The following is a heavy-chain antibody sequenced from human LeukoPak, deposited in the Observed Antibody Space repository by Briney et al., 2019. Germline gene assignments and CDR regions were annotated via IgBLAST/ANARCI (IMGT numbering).Heavy chain of an antibody. Sequence: GGSLRLSCAASGFTFSSYAMHWVRQAPGKGLEWVAVISYDGSNKYYADSVKGRFTISRDTAKTTLYLQMNSLRVEDTAVYYCVRGGYGNEFDYWGQGTLVTVSS. CDR2: ISYDGSNK. CDR3: VRGGYGNEFDY. CDR1: GFTFSSYA. J-gene: IGHJ4*02. D-gene: IGHD5-12*01. V-gene: IGHV3-30-3*01.